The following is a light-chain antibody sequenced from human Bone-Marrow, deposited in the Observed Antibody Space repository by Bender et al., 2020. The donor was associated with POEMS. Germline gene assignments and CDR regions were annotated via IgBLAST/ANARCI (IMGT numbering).Light chain of an antibody. CDR1: SSNTGSGYD. V-gene: IGLV1-40*01. Sequence: QSVLTQPPSVSGAPGQRVTISCTGSSSNTGSGYDINWYQHLPGTAPKLLIYGYNNRPSGVPDRFSGSKSGTSASLAITGLQAEDDADYYCSSYTSSTTMVFGTGTKVTVL. CDR2: GYN. CDR3: SSYTSSTTMV. J-gene: IGLJ1*01.